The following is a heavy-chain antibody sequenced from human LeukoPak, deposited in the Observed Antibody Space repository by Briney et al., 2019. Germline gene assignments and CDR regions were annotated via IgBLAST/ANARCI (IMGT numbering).Heavy chain of an antibody. J-gene: IGHJ6*03. CDR2: IIPILGTA. CDR1: GGTFSSYA. CDR3: ARDYAPRGYYDSSGSYYYYMDV. V-gene: IGHV1-69*01. Sequence: GASVKVSCKASGGTFSSYAISWVRQAPGQGLEWMGGIIPILGTANYAQKFQGRVTITADESTSTAYMELSSLRSEDTAVYYCARDYAPRGYYDSSGSYYYYMDVWGKGTTVTISS. D-gene: IGHD3-22*01.